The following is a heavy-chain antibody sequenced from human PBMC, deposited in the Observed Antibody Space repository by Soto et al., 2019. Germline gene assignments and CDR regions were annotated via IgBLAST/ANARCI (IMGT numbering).Heavy chain of an antibody. Sequence: TSETLSLTCAVSSGSISSSNWWSWVRQPPGKGLEWIGEIYHSGSTNYNPSLKSRVTISVDKSKNQFSLKLSSVTAADTAVYYCARVVATIYYYYMDVWGKGTTVTVSS. CDR3: ARVVATIYYYYMDV. CDR1: SGSISSSNW. V-gene: IGHV4-4*02. D-gene: IGHD5-12*01. CDR2: IYHSGST. J-gene: IGHJ6*03.